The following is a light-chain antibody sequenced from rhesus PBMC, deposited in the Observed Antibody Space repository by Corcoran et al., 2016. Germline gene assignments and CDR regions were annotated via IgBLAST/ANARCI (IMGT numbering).Light chain of an antibody. J-gene: IGKJ3*01. CDR3: QKYSNSPFT. CDR2: DAS. V-gene: IGKV3-53*01. Sequence: QVMLTQSPATLSLSPGERATLSCRASQSVTNYLAWYQPKPGQAPRLLIYDASSRAACVPDRFSGSGSGTDFTLTISSLEPEDFAVYYCQKYSNSPFTFGPGTKLDIK. CDR1: QSVTNY.